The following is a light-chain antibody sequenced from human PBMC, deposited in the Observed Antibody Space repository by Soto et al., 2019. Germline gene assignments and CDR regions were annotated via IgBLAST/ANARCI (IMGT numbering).Light chain of an antibody. J-gene: IGLJ3*02. V-gene: IGLV1-40*01. CDR2: GNS. Sequence: QSVLTQPPSVSGAPGQRVTISCTGSSSNIGAGYDVHWYQQLPGTAPKLLIYGNSNRPSGVPDRFSGPKSGTSASLAITGLRAEDDADYYCQSYDSRLSGLVFRGGTKLTVL. CDR3: QSYDSRLSGLV. CDR1: SSNIGAGYD.